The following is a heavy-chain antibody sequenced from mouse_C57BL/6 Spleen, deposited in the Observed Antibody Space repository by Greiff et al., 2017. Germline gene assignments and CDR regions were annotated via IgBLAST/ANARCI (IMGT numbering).Heavy chain of an antibody. CDR3: ATYDGYSFAY. Sequence: QVQLQQPGAELVKPWASVKLSCTASGYTFTSYWMHWVKQRPGQGLEWIGMIHPNSGSTNYNEKFKSKATLTVDKSSSTAYMQLSSLTSEDSAVYYCATYDGYSFAYWGQGTLVTVSA. CDR2: IHPNSGST. D-gene: IGHD2-3*01. CDR1: GYTFTSYW. J-gene: IGHJ3*01. V-gene: IGHV1-64*01.